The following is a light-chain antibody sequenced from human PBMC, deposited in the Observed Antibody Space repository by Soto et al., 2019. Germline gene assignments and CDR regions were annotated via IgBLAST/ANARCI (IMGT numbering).Light chain of an antibody. CDR1: QSLLQSNGKNY. CDR2: LGS. J-gene: IGKJ5*01. V-gene: IGKV2-28*01. Sequence: DIVMTQSPPSLPVTPGEPASISCRSSQSLLQSNGKNYLDWYLQKPGQSPQLLIYLGSNRASGVTARFSGSGSGTDFTLKISTMEADDVGVYYGMQALQVPLTFGQGTRLEVK. CDR3: MQALQVPLT.